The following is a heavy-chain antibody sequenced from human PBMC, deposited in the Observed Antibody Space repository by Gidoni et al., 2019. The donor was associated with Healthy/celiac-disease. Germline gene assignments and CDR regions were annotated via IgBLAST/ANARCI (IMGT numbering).Heavy chain of an antibody. Sequence: QVQLVESGGGVVQPGRSLRLSCAASGFTFSSYGMHWVRQAPGKGLEWVAVIWYDGSNKYYADSVKGRFTISRDNSKNTLYLQMNSLRAEDTAVYYCARDGTLAALPYYYYGMDVWGQGTTVTVSS. CDR2: IWYDGSNK. V-gene: IGHV3-33*01. CDR3: ARDGTLAALPYYYYGMDV. CDR1: GFTFSSYG. D-gene: IGHD6-6*01. J-gene: IGHJ6*02.